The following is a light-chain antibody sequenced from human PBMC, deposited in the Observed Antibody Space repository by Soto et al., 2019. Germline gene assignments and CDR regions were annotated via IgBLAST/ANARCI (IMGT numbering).Light chain of an antibody. J-gene: IGKJ3*01. Sequence: DIEMTQSPSSVSASVGDRVTITCRASQNISDFLNWYQQKPGKAPKLLIYVASTLQSGVPSRFSGSGSGTEFTLTISRLQPEDFASYCCQQSFSIPFTFGPGTKVDIK. CDR1: QNISDF. CDR2: VAS. V-gene: IGKV1-39*01. CDR3: QQSFSIPFT.